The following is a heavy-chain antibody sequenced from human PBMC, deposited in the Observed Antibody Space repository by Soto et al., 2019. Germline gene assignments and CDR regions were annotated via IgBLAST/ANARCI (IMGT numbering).Heavy chain of an antibody. V-gene: IGHV3-21*01. CDR1: GFTFSSYS. J-gene: IGHJ6*02. D-gene: IGHD2-2*01. CDR2: ISSSSSYI. CDR3: ARATTYCSSTSCYRYYYGMDV. Sequence: GSLRLSCAASGFTFSSYSMNWVRQAPGKGLEWVSSISSSSSYIYYADSVKGRFTISRDNAKNSLYLQMNSLRAEDTAVYYCARATTYCSSTSCYRYYYGMDVWGQGTTVTVSS.